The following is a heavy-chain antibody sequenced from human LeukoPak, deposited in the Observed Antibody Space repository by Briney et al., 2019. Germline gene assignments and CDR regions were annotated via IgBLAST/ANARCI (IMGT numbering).Heavy chain of an antibody. J-gene: IGHJ6*02. CDR3: ARDRGIDRGMDV. D-gene: IGHD1-26*01. CDR2: IYYSGST. Sequence: PLETLSLTCTVSGGSISSYYWSWIRQPPGKGLEWIGYIYYSGSTNYNPSLKSRVTISVDTSKNQFSLKLSSVTAADTAVYYCARDRGIDRGMDVWGQGTTVTVSS. CDR1: GGSISSYY. V-gene: IGHV4-59*01.